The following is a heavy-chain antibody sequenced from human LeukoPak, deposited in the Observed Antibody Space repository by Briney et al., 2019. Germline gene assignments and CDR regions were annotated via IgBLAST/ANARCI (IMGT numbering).Heavy chain of an antibody. V-gene: IGHV3-11*01. J-gene: IGHJ4*02. CDR3: ARAGSGSYYPDY. Sequence: PGGSLRLSCAASGFTVSSNYMSWVRQAPGKGLEWVSYISSSGSTIYYADSVKGRFTISRDNAKNSLYLQMNSLRAEDTAVYYCARAGSGSYYPDYWGQGTLVTVSS. CDR2: ISSSGSTI. D-gene: IGHD3-10*01. CDR1: GFTVSSNY.